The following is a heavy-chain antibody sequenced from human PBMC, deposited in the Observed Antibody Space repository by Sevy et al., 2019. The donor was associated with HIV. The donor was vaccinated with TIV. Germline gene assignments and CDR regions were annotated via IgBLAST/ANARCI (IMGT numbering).Heavy chain of an antibody. CDR1: GFTLSDYY. Sequence: GGSLRLSCAASGFTLSDYYMSWIRQAPGKGLEWVSYISSSSSYTNYADSVKGRFTISRDNAKNSLYLQMNSLRAEDTAVYYCARVITGTPYYYYYMDVWGKGTTVTVSS. CDR2: ISSSSSYT. D-gene: IGHD1-20*01. V-gene: IGHV3-11*06. CDR3: ARVITGTPYYYYYMDV. J-gene: IGHJ6*03.